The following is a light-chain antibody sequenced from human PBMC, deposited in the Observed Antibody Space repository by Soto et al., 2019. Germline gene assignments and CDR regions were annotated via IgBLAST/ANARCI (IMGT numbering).Light chain of an antibody. CDR3: CSYAGSYTLV. V-gene: IGLV2-11*01. CDR2: DVN. J-gene: IGLJ2*01. Sequence: QSALTQPRSVSGSPGQSVTLSCTGTSSDVGGYHYVSWYQHHPGKAPKIIIYDVNKRPSGVPDRFSGSKSGNTASLTISGLQNEDEAAYYCCSYAGSYTLVFGGGTKLTVL. CDR1: SSDVGGYHY.